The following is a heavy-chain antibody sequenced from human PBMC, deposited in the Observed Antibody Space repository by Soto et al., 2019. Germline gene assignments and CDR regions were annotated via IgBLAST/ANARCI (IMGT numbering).Heavy chain of an antibody. D-gene: IGHD3-22*01. V-gene: IGHV4-30-4*01. CDR2: IYYSGST. J-gene: IGHJ4*02. CDR3: ARGYYDSRLFDY. CDR1: GGSISSGDYY. Sequence: PSETLSLTCTVSGGSISSGDYYWSWIRQPPGKGLEWIGYIYYSGSTYYNPSLKSRVTISVDTSKNQFSLKLSSVTAADTAVYYCARGYYDSRLFDYWGQGTLVTVSS.